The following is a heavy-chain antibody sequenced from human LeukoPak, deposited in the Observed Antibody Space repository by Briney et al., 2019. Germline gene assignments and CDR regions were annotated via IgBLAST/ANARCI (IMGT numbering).Heavy chain of an antibody. D-gene: IGHD1-26*01. Sequence: SETLSLTCAVYGGSFSGYYWSWIRQPPGKGLEWIGEINHSGSTNYNPSLKSRVTISVDTSKNQFSLKLSSVTAADTAVYYCARRGGSYYFHYYYMDVWGKGTTVTISS. CDR2: INHSGST. CDR3: ARRGGSYYFHYYYMDV. CDR1: GGSFSGYY. J-gene: IGHJ6*03. V-gene: IGHV4-34*01.